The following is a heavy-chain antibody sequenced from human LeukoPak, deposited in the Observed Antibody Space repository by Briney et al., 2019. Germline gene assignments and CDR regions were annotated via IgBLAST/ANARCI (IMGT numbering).Heavy chain of an antibody. V-gene: IGHV1-2*02. CDR3: ATFQFSAIRLRDY. CDR1: GYTFTGYN. CDR2: INPSSGGT. Sequence: ASVKVSCKSSGYTFTGYNIHWIRQPPGQGLEWVGWINPSSGGTNYTQTFHGRRTITRDTSLTKPYMEPRSLITAAPAVYYCATFQFSAIRLRDYWGQGTLVTVSS. J-gene: IGHJ4*02. D-gene: IGHD1-26*01.